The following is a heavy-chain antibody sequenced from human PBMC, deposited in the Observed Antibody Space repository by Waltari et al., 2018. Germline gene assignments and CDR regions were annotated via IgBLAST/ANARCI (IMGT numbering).Heavy chain of an antibody. J-gene: IGHJ4*02. Sequence: QVQLVQSGAEVKKPGASVKVSCKASGYTFTSYYMHWVRQAPGQGLEWMGIINPSGGSTSYAQKCQGRVTMTRDTSTSTVYMELSSLRSEDTAVYYCARDKGAAAGTVGDIDYWGQGTLVTVSS. CDR3: ARDKGAAAGTVGDIDY. CDR1: GYTFTSYY. D-gene: IGHD6-13*01. CDR2: INPSGGST. V-gene: IGHV1-46*01.